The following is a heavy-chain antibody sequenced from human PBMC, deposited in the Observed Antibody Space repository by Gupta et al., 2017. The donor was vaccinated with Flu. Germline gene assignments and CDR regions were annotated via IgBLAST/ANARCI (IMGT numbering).Heavy chain of an antibody. J-gene: IGHJ3*01. D-gene: IGHD1-7*01. CDR2: ISSSSGQK. CDR1: GFTFSSFG. CDR3: ARRGNYLGDAFDV. Sequence: VQLVESGGGLVKPGGSLRLSCAASGFTFSSFGINWVRQAPGKGLQWISSISSSSGQKFYTDSVKGRFTISRDNADNSVHLQMSSLRADDTAIYYCARRGNYLGDAFDVWGRGTMVTVSS. V-gene: IGHV3-21*01.